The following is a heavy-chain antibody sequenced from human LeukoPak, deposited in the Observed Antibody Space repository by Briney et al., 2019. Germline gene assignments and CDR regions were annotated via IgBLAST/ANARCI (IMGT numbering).Heavy chain of an antibody. V-gene: IGHV3-9*01. Sequence: PAGSLRLSCAASGFTFDDYAMHWVRHVPGKGLERVSGISWNSGSIGYADSVKGRFTISRDNAKNSLYLHMNSLSAEDTALYYCAKGKKITVAGLFDCWGQGTLVTVSS. CDR2: ISWNSGSI. J-gene: IGHJ4*02. D-gene: IGHD6-19*01. CDR3: AKGKKITVAGLFDC. CDR1: GFTFDDYA.